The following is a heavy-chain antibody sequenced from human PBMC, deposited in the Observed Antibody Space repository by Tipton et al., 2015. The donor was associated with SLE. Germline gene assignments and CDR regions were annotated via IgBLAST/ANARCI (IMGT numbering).Heavy chain of an antibody. Sequence: TLSPTCTVSGGSISSGGYSWSWIRQPPGKGLEWIGYIYHSGSTYYNPSLKSRVTISVDRSKNQFSLKLSSVTAADTAVYYCAREMATITSAFDIWGQGTMVTVSS. V-gene: IGHV4-30-2*01. CDR2: IYHSGST. CDR1: GGSISSGGYS. CDR3: AREMATITSAFDI. J-gene: IGHJ3*02. D-gene: IGHD5-24*01.